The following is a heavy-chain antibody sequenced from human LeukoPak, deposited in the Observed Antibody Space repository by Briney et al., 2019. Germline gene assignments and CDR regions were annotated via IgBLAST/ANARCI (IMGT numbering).Heavy chain of an antibody. J-gene: IGHJ4*02. D-gene: IGHD5-18*01. V-gene: IGHV3-30*18. Sequence: GGSLRLSCAASGFTFSSYSVNWVRQAPGKGLEWVAIISYDGSNKYYADSVKGRFTISRDNSKSTLYLQMNSLRPEDTAVYYCAKETLIHFDDWGQGTLVTVSS. CDR1: GFTFSSYS. CDR2: ISYDGSNK. CDR3: AKETLIHFDD.